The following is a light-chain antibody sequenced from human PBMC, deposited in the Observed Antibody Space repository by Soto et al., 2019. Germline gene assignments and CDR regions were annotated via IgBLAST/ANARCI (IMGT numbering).Light chain of an antibody. CDR2: GAS. CDR3: HQYNNWPPRT. V-gene: IGKV3-15*01. CDR1: QSVSSN. Sequence: EIVMTQSPATLSVSPGERATLSCRASQSVSSNLAWYQQKPGQAPGLLIYGASTRATGIPARFSGSGSGTQFTLTISSLQSEDFAVYYCHQYNNWPPRTFGQGTKLDIK. J-gene: IGKJ1*01.